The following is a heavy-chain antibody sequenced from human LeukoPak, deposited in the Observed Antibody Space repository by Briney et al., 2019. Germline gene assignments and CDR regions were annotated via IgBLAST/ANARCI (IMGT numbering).Heavy chain of an antibody. CDR2: INPNSGGT. Sequence: ALVKVSCKASGYTFTSYGISWVRQAPGQGLEWMGWINPNSGGTNYAQKFQGRVTMTRDTSISTAYMELSRLRSDDTAVYYCARGGRVLRYFDWFPDAFDIWSQGTMVTVSS. J-gene: IGHJ3*02. D-gene: IGHD3-9*01. V-gene: IGHV1-2*02. CDR1: GYTFTSYG. CDR3: ARGGRVLRYFDWFPDAFDI.